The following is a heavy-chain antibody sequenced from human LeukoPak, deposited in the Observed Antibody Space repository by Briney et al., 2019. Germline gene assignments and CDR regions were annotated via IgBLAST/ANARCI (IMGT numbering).Heavy chain of an antibody. CDR2: IYYSGST. V-gene: IGHV4-59*01. J-gene: IGHJ4*02. CDR3: ARGTYGSGSYPPSYYYDY. Sequence: PSETLSLTCTVSGGSISSYYWSWIRQPPGKGLEWIGYIYYSGSTNYNPSLKSRVTISVDTSKNQFSLKLSSVTAADTAVYYCARGTYGSGSYPPSYYYDYWGQGTLVTVSS. D-gene: IGHD3-10*01. CDR1: GGSISSYY.